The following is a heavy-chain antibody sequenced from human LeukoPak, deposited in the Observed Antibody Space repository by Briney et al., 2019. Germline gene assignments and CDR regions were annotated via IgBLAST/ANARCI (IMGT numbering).Heavy chain of an antibody. CDR2: INPNSGGT. V-gene: IGHV1-2*02. J-gene: IGHJ3*02. CDR1: GYTFTSYG. CDR3: ARERTSDAFDI. D-gene: IGHD3/OR15-3a*01. Sequence: ASVKVSCKASGYTFTSYGISWVRQAPGQGLEWMGWINPNSGGTNYAQKFQGRVTMTRDTSISTAYMELSRLRSDDTAVYYCARERTSDAFDIWGQGTMVTVSS.